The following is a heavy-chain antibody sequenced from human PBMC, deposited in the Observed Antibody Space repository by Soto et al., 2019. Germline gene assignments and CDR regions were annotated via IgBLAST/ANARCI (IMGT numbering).Heavy chain of an antibody. CDR3: ARDLDYGDYDDAFDI. CDR2: IITIFGTA. Sequence: QVQLVQSGAEVKKPGSSVKVSCKASGGTFSSYAISWVRQAPGQGREGRGGIITIFGTANYAQKFQGRVTIPADESTSTAYMELSSLRSEDTAVYYCARDLDYGDYDDAFDIWGQGTMVTVSS. J-gene: IGHJ3*02. V-gene: IGHV1-69*01. CDR1: GGTFSSYA. D-gene: IGHD4-17*01.